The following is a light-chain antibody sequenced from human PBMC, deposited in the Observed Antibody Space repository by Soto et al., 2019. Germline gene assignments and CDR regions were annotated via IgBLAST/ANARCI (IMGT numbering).Light chain of an antibody. CDR1: QSVSSSY. CDR2: GAS. CDR3: QHYDSSTAT. Sequence: EIVLTQSPGTLSLSPGEEATLSCRASQSVSSSYVSWYQQRPGQAPRLLIYGASARGTGIPDRFSGSGSGTDFTLTISRLEPEDFAVYYCQHYDSSTATFDQGTKVDIK. J-gene: IGKJ1*01. V-gene: IGKV3-20*01.